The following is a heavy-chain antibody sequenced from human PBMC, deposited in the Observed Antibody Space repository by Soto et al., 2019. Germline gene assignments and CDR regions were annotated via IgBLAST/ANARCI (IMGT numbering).Heavy chain of an antibody. J-gene: IGHJ4*02. CDR1: GFTFSSYG. Sequence: QVQLVESGGGVVQPGRSLRLSCAGSGFTFSSYGMHWVRQAPGKGLEWVAVIWYDGSNKYYGDSVKGRFTISRDNSKNTVYVEMNSLRGEDTAVYYCARGPSGLGDWYSVPFDYWGQGTLVTVSS. CDR2: IWYDGSNK. D-gene: IGHD2-21*02. CDR3: ARGPSGLGDWYSVPFDY. V-gene: IGHV3-33*01.